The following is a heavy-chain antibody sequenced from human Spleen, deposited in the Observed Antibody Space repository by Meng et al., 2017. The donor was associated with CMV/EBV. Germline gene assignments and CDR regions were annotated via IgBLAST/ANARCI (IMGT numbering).Heavy chain of an antibody. Sequence: FLGSYWSWLRPPPGKGLEWIGAIDHGGSTTYNPSLKNRVTISVDTSKNQFSLKLSSVTAADTAVYYCANLRVDTAMVGAKHNWFDPWGQGTLVTVSS. CDR2: IDHGGST. CDR3: ANLRVDTAMVGAKHNWFDP. V-gene: IGHV4-34*01. D-gene: IGHD5-18*01. J-gene: IGHJ5*02. CDR1: FLGSY.